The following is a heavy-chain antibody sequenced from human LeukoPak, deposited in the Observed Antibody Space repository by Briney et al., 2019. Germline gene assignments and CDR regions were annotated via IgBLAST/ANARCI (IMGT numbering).Heavy chain of an antibody. Sequence: PGGSLRLSCAASGFTFSSYWMSWVRHAPGKGLEWVANIKQDGNEKYYVDSVKGRFTISRDNAKNSLYLQMNSLRAEDTAVYYCARDGSSGSNPIPLDYWGQGTLVTVSS. CDR2: IKQDGNEK. J-gene: IGHJ4*02. CDR3: ARDGSSGSNPIPLDY. V-gene: IGHV3-7*01. CDR1: GFTFSSYW. D-gene: IGHD3-22*01.